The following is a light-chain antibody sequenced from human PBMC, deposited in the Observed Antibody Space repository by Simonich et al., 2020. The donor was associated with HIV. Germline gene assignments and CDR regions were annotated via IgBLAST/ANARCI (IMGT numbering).Light chain of an antibody. J-gene: IGLJ2*01. V-gene: IGLV2-8*01. Sequence: QSALTQPPSASGSPGQSVTISCTGTSSDVGGYNYVSWYQPHPGQAPKLLIYEVRTRPSGVPDRCSGSKSGNTASLTVSGLQAEDEADYYCSSYAGSNNVVFGGGTKLTVL. CDR3: SSYAGSNNVV. CDR2: EVR. CDR1: SSDVGGYNY.